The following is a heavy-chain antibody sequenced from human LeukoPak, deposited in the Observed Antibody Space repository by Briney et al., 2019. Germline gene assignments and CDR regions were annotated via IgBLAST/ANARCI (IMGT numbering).Heavy chain of an antibody. D-gene: IGHD4-17*01. J-gene: IGHJ1*01. CDR2: ISSSSSYI. V-gene: IGHV3-21*01. CDR3: ARGFYGDYALLG. CDR1: GFTFSSYS. Sequence: GGSLRLSCAASGFTFSSYSMNWVRQAPGKGLEWVSSISSSSSYIYYADSVKGRFTISRDNAKNSLYLLMNSLKAEDTAVYYCARGFYGDYALLGWGQGTLVTVSS.